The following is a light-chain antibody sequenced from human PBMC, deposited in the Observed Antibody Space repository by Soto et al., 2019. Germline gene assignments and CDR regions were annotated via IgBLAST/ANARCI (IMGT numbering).Light chain of an antibody. J-gene: IGLJ2*01. CDR2: EDI. V-gene: IGLV2-23*01. CDR3: CSYAGGTSVV. Sequence: QSALTQPASVSGSPGQSITISCTGTTRDVGRYNLVSWYQQYPGKAPRLMIYEDIERHSGVSNRFSGSKSGNTASLTISGLQTEDEADYYCCSYAGGTSVVFGGGTKLTVL. CDR1: TRDVGRYNL.